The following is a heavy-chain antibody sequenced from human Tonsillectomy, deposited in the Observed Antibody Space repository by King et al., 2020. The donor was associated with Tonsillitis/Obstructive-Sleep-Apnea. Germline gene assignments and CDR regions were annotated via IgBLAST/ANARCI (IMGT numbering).Heavy chain of an antibody. CDR3: AKDMKWVAYYYYYMDV. J-gene: IGHJ6*03. CDR1: GFTFDDYA. D-gene: IGHD1-26*01. CDR2: ISWNSGSI. Sequence: VQLVESGGGLVQPGRSLRLSCAASGFTFDDYAMHWVRQAPGKGLEWVSGISWNSGSIDYADSVKGRFTISRDNAKNSMYVQMNRLRTEDTALYYCAKDMKWVAYYYYYMDVWGKGPTVTVSS. V-gene: IGHV3-9*01.